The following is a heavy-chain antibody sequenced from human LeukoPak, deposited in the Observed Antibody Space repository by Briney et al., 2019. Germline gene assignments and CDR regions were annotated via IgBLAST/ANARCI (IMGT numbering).Heavy chain of an antibody. CDR2: ISGSGGST. D-gene: IGHD3-9*01. V-gene: IGHV3-23*01. J-gene: IGHJ4*02. CDR1: GFTFSSYG. Sequence: PGGSLRLSCAASGFTFSSYGMNWVRQAPGKGLEWVLAISGSGGSTYYADSVKGRFTISRDNSKNTLYLQMNSLRAEDTAVYYCAKFGDILTGYPYYFDYWGQGTLVTVSS. CDR3: AKFGDILTGYPYYFDY.